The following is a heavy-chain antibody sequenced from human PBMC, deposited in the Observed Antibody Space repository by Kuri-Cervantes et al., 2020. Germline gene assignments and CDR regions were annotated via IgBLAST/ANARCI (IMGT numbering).Heavy chain of an antibody. CDR3: ARAYDFWSGYNGMDA. J-gene: IGHJ6*02. CDR2: ISSSGSTI. D-gene: IGHD3-3*01. Sequence: GESLKISCAASGFTFSDYYMSWIRQAPGKGLEWVSYISSSGSTIYYADSVKGRFTISRDNAKNSLYLQMNSLRAEDTAVYYCARAYDFWSGYNGMDAWGQGTTVTVSS. CDR1: GFTFSDYY. V-gene: IGHV3-11*01.